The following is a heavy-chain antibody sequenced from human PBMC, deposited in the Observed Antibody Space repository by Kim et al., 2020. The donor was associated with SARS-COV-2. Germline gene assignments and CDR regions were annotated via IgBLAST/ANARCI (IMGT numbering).Heavy chain of an antibody. J-gene: IGHJ4*02. CDR1: GGSISSGGYY. Sequence: SETLSLTCTVSGGSISSGGYYWSWIRQHPGKGLEWIGYIYFSGGTYYNPSLKSRVTMSVDTSKNQFSLKLSSVTAADTAVYYCAREKYYDRSGYYHALDYWGQGTLVTVSS. CDR2: IYFSGGT. D-gene: IGHD3-22*01. V-gene: IGHV4-31*03. CDR3: AREKYYDRSGYYHALDY.